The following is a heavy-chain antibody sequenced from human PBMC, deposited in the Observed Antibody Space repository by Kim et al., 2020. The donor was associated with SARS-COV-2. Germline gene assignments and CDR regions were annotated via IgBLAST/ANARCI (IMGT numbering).Heavy chain of an antibody. CDR1: GFTFSSYG. J-gene: IGHJ6*02. CDR3: ARDLTYCSSTSCYTDYYYYGMDV. CDR2: IWYDGSNK. D-gene: IGHD2-2*01. V-gene: IGHV3-33*01. Sequence: GGSLRLSCAASGFTFSSYGMHWVRQAPGKGLEWVAVIWYDGSNKYYADSVKGRFTISRDNSKNTLYLQMNSLRAEDTAVYYCARDLTYCSSTSCYTDYYYYGMDVWGQGTTVTVSS.